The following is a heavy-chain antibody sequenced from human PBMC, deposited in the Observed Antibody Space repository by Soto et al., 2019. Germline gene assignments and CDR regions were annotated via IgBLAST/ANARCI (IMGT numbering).Heavy chain of an antibody. D-gene: IGHD3-9*01. CDR1: GFTFSSYG. J-gene: IGHJ6*02. Sequence: GGSLRLSCAASGFTFSSYGMHWVRQAPGKGLEWVAVISYDGSNKYYADSVKGRFTISRDNSKNTLYLQMNSLRAEDTAVYYCAKDRSRHYDILTGYSYYYGMDVWGQGTTVTVSS. CDR2: ISYDGSNK. V-gene: IGHV3-30*18. CDR3: AKDRSRHYDILTGYSYYYGMDV.